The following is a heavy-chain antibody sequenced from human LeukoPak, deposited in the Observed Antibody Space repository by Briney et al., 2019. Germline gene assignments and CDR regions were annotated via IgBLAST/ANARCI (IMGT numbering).Heavy chain of an antibody. Sequence: GGSLRLSCAASGFTFSSYAMSWVRQAPGKGLEWVSAISGSGGSTYYADSVKGRFTISRDNSKNTLYLQMNSLRAEDTAVYYCVKDQGDGYKQMGDWGQGTLVTVSS. D-gene: IGHD5-24*01. V-gene: IGHV3-23*01. CDR2: ISGSGGST. CDR1: GFTFSSYA. CDR3: VKDQGDGYKQMGD. J-gene: IGHJ4*02.